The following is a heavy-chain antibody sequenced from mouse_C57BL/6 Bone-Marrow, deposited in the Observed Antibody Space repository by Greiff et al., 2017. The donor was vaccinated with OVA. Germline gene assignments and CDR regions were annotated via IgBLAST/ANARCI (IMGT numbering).Heavy chain of an antibody. V-gene: IGHV14-4*01. CDR1: GFNIKDDY. CDR2: IDPENGDT. D-gene: IGHD1-1*01. Sequence: EVQLQQSGAELVRPGASVKLSCTASGFNIKDDYMHWVKQRPEQGLEWIGWIDPENGDTEYASKFQGKATISADTSSNTAYLQLSSLTSEDTAVYYCTSTVVKCPPYWGQGTLVTVSA. J-gene: IGHJ3*01. CDR3: TSTVVKCPPY.